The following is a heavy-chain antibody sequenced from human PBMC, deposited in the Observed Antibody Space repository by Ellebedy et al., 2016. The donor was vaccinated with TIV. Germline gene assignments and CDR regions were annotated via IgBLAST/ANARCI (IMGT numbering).Heavy chain of an antibody. CDR2: ISDSGGST. D-gene: IGHD3-10*01. CDR1: GFTFSSYA. V-gene: IGHV3-23*01. J-gene: IGHJ4*02. Sequence: PGGSLRLSCAASGFTFSSYAMSRVRQAPGKGLEWVSGISDSGGSTYYADSVKGRFTISSDTSKNTLYLRMNSLRAEDTAVYYCTKGGGHRVFLNIRDQYYFDYWGQGTQVTVSS. CDR3: TKGGGHRVFLNIRDQYYFDY.